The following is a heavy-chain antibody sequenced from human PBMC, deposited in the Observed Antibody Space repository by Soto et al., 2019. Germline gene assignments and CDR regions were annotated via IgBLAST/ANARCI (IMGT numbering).Heavy chain of an antibody. J-gene: IGHJ4*02. CDR1: GFTFSSYG. V-gene: IGHV3-33*01. Sequence: QVQLVESGGGVVQPGRSLRLSCAASGFTFSSYGMHWARQAPGKGLEWVAVIWYDGSNKYYADSVKGRFTISRDNSKNTLYLQMNSLRAXXXXXXXCARDSHGGFDYWGQGTLVT. D-gene: IGHD2-15*01. CDR3: ARDSHGGFDY. CDR2: IWYDGSNK.